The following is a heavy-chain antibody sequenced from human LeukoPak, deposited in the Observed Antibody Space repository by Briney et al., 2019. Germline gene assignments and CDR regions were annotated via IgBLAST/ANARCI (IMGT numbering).Heavy chain of an antibody. CDR1: GYSFTSYW. CDR2: IDPSDSYT. CDR3: ARHLIPGKCYYYYGMDV. V-gene: IGHV5-10-1*01. Sequence: GESLKISCKGSGYSFTSYWISWVRQMPGKGLEWMGRIDPSDSYTNYSPSFQGHVTISADKSISTAYLQWSSLKASDTAMYYCARHLIPGKCYYYYGMDVWGQGTTVTVSS. D-gene: IGHD3-3*02. J-gene: IGHJ6*02.